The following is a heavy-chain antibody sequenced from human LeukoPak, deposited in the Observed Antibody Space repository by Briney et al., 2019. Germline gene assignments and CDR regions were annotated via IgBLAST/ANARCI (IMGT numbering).Heavy chain of an antibody. Sequence: SETLSLTCTVSGYSISSGYYWSWIRQPAGKGLEWIGRIYTSGSTNYNPSLKSRVTMSVDTSKNQFSLKLSSVTAADTAVYYCARGIDDQLPFFSYWGQGTLVTVSS. CDR2: IYTSGST. D-gene: IGHD2-2*01. V-gene: IGHV4-4*07. CDR1: GYSISSGYY. CDR3: ARGIDDQLPFFSY. J-gene: IGHJ4*02.